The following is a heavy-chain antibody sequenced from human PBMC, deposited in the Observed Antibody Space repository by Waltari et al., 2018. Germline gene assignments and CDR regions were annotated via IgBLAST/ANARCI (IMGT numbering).Heavy chain of an antibody. CDR1: GFTFSSYS. J-gene: IGHJ3*02. CDR2: ISSSRSYI. CDR3: ARDFPNYDYDSSGYGGDAFDI. V-gene: IGHV3-21*01. D-gene: IGHD3-22*01. Sequence: EVQLVESGGGLVKPGGSLRLSCAASGFTFSSYSMNWVRQAPGKGLEWVSSISSSRSYIYYADSGKGRFTISRDNAKNSLYLQMNSLRAEDTAVYYCARDFPNYDYDSSGYGGDAFDIWGQGTMVTVSS.